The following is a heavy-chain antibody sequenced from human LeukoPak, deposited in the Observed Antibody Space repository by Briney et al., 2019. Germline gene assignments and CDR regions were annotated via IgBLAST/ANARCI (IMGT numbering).Heavy chain of an antibody. CDR2: ISSSSSYI. CDR1: GFTFSSYG. Sequence: GGSLRLSCAASGFTFSSYGMNWVRQAPGKGLEWVSSISSSSSYIYYADSVKGRFTISRDNAKNSLYLQMNSLRAEDTAVYYCAKDPGAGTDFDYWGQGTLVTVSS. D-gene: IGHD3/OR15-3a*01. CDR3: AKDPGAGTDFDY. V-gene: IGHV3-21*04. J-gene: IGHJ4*02.